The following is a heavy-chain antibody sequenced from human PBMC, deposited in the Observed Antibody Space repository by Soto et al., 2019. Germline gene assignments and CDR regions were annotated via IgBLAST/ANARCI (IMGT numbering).Heavy chain of an antibody. D-gene: IGHD6-19*01. J-gene: IGHJ6*02. CDR2: IYYSGST. CDR1: GGSISSSSYY. CDR3: ARQGVRAEKAVAGKYYYYYGMDV. V-gene: IGHV4-39*01. Sequence: QLQLQESGPGLVKPSETLSLTCTVSGGSISSSSYYWGWIRQPPGKGLEWIGSIYYSGSTYYNPSLKSRVTISVDTSKNQFSLKLSSVTAADTAVYYCARQGVRAEKAVAGKYYYYYGMDVWGLGTTVTVSS.